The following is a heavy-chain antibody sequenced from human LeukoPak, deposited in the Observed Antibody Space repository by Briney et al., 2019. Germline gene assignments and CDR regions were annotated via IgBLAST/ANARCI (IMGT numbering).Heavy chain of an antibody. V-gene: IGHV3-21*01. CDR1: GFTFSSYA. D-gene: IGHD3-10*01. Sequence: GGSLRLSCTASGFTFSSYAINWVRQAPGKGLEWVSSISPTSTYIYYADSVRGRFTISRDNAKNSLYLQMNSLRDEDTAMYYCARGSITIGRYDYWGQGTLVTVSS. CDR3: ARGSITIGRYDY. CDR2: ISPTSTYI. J-gene: IGHJ4*02.